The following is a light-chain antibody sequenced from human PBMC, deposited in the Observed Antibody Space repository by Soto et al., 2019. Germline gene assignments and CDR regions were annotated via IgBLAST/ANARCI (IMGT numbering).Light chain of an antibody. V-gene: IGLV2-14*01. CDR3: SSYTSSSTLV. Sequence: QSALTQPASVSGSPGQSITISCTGTSSDVGGYNSVSWYQQYPGKAPKLMIYEVSNRPSGVSKRFSGSKSGNTASLTISGLQAEDEADYYCSSYTSSSTLVFGGGTKLTVL. J-gene: IGLJ3*02. CDR1: SSDVGGYNS. CDR2: EVS.